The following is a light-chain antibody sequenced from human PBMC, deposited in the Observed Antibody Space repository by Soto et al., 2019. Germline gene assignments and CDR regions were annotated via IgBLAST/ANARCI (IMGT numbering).Light chain of an antibody. V-gene: IGLV2-23*03. J-gene: IGLJ1*01. Sequence: QSALTQPASLSGSPGQSITISCTGTSSDIGAYDYVSWFQQHPGKAPKLMISEGSKRPSGVSNRFSGSKSGNTASLTISGLQAEDEADYYCCSYAGSSTFSYVFGTGTKVTVL. CDR3: CSYAGSSTFSYV. CDR1: SSDIGAYDY. CDR2: EGS.